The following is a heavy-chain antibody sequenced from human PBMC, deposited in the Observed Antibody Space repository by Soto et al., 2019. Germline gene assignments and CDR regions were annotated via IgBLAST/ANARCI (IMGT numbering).Heavy chain of an antibody. CDR2: IYYTGST. CDR3: ARGGTYGDFFDY. J-gene: IGHJ4*02. CDR1: GGSMSSNY. D-gene: IGHD4-17*01. Sequence: SETLSLTCTVSGGSMSSNYWTWIRQSPGKGLEWIGYIYYTGSTKYNPSLQSRVTISLDTSKNQFSLRLTSVTSADTAVYYCARGGTYGDFFDYWGQGAQVSVPQ. V-gene: IGHV4-59*01.